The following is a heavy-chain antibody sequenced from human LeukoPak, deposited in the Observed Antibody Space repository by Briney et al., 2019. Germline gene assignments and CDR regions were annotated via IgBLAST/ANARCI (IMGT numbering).Heavy chain of an antibody. D-gene: IGHD5-18*01. CDR1: GYTFTSYG. Sequence: GASVKVSCKASGYTFTSYGISWVRQAPGQELEWMGWISAYNGNTNYAQKLQGRVTMTTDTSTSTAYMELRSLRSDDTAVYYCARELRGYCYGYSHYFDYWGQGTLVTVSS. V-gene: IGHV1-18*01. CDR2: ISAYNGNT. CDR3: ARELRGYCYGYSHYFDY. J-gene: IGHJ4*02.